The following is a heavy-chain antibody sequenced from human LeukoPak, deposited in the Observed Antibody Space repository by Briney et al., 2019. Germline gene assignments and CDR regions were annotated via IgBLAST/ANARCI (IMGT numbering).Heavy chain of an antibody. D-gene: IGHD5-12*01. V-gene: IGHV1-24*01. CDR1: GYTLSELS. CDR2: FDLEDGET. CDR3: ETLFSPGYSGYDPDY. Sequence: ASVKVSCKVSGYTLSELSMHWVRQAPGKGLEWMGNFDLEDGETIYAQKFQARVTMTEDTSTDTAYMELSSLRSEDTAVYYCETLFSPGYSGYDPDYWGQGTLVTVSS. J-gene: IGHJ4*02.